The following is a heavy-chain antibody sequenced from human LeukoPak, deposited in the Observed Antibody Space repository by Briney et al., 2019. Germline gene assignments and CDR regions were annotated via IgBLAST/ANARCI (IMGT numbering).Heavy chain of an antibody. CDR3: TTDSYDSSGWPIDY. CDR2: IKSKTDGGTT. V-gene: IGHV3-15*01. Sequence: GGSLRLSCAASGFTFSNAWMSWVRQAPGKGLEWVDRIKSKTDGGTTDYAAPVKGRFTISRDDSKNTLYLQMNSLKTEDTAVYYCTTDSYDSSGWPIDYWGQGTLVTVSS. CDR1: GFTFSNAW. J-gene: IGHJ4*02. D-gene: IGHD6-19*01.